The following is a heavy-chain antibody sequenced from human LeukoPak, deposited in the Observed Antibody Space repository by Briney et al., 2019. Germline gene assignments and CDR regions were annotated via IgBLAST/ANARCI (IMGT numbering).Heavy chain of an antibody. D-gene: IGHD3-9*01. CDR1: GFTFSSYE. CDR3: AKSTAFGLRGSPNYDILTGYYSETRFDP. CDR2: ISGSGGST. Sequence: GGSLRLSCAASGFTFSSYEMNWVRQAPGKGLEWVSAISGSGGSTYYADSVKGRFTISRDNSKNTLYLQMNSLRAEDTAVYYCAKSTAFGLRGSPNYDILTGYYSETRFDPWGQGTLVTVSS. V-gene: IGHV3-23*01. J-gene: IGHJ5*02.